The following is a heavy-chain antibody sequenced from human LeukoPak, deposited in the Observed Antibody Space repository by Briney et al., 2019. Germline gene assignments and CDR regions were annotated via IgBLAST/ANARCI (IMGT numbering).Heavy chain of an antibody. CDR2: ISGSGGST. CDR1: GFTFSSYA. V-gene: IGHV3-23*01. CDR3: AKDQWDWGFGDAFDI. Sequence: SGGSLRLSCAASGFTFSSYAMSWVRQAPGKGLEWVSAISGSGGSTYYADSVKGRFTISRDNSKNTLYLQMNSLRAEDTAVYYCAKDQWDWGFGDAFDIWGQGTMVTVSS. J-gene: IGHJ3*02. D-gene: IGHD7-27*01.